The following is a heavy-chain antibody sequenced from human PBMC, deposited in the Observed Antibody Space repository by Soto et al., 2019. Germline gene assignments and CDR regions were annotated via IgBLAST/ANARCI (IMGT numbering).Heavy chain of an antibody. J-gene: IGHJ5*02. D-gene: IGHD3-3*01. CDR1: GGSISSSSYY. CDR2: IYYTGST. CDR3: ARDYDFWSGYFRGYDP. V-gene: IGHV4-39*02. Sequence: PSETLSLTCTVSGGSISSSSYYWGWIRQPPGKGLEWIGNIYYTGSTYYNPSLKSRVTISVDTSKNQFSLKLSSVTGADTAVYYCARDYDFWSGYFRGYDPWGQGTLVTVS.